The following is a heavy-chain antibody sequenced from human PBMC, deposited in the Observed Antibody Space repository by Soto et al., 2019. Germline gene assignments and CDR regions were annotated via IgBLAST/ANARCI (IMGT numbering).Heavy chain of an antibody. CDR3: ARTQHEMTTVTRKPNWFDP. Sequence: QVQLVESGGGLVKPGGSLRLSCAASGFTFSDYYMSWIRQAPGKGLEWVSYISSSGSTIYYADSVKGRFTISRDNAKNSLYLQMNSLRAEDTAVYYCARTQHEMTTVTRKPNWFDPWGQGTLVTVSS. D-gene: IGHD4-17*01. V-gene: IGHV3-11*01. CDR1: GFTFSDYY. J-gene: IGHJ5*02. CDR2: ISSSGSTI.